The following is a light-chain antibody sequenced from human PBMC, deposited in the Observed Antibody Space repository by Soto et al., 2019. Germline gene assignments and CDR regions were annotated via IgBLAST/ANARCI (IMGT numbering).Light chain of an antibody. V-gene: IGKV3-20*01. CDR1: QSVRASY. CDR3: QQYGTSTT. J-gene: IGKJ1*01. CDR2: DAS. Sequence: EIVLTQSPATLSLSPGERATLSCRASQSVRASYLAWYQQSPGQPPRLLIYDASTRAPGIPDRFSGSGSGTDFTLTIRRLEPEDFAVYDCQQYGTSTTFGQGTKGDIK.